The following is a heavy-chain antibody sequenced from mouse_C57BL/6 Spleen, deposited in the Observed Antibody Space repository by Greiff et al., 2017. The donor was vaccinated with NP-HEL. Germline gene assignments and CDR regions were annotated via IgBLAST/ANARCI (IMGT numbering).Heavy chain of an antibody. CDR1: GYTFTDYY. CDR2: IYPGSGNT. D-gene: IGHD3-2*02. CDR3: ARDSSGYYAMDY. Sequence: QVQLKQSGAELVRPGASVQLSCKASGYTFTDYYINWVKQRPGQGLEWIARIYPGSGNTYYNEKFKGKATLTAEKSSSTAYMQLSSLTSEDSAVYFCARDSSGYYAMDYWGQGTSVTVSS. V-gene: IGHV1-76*01. J-gene: IGHJ4*01.